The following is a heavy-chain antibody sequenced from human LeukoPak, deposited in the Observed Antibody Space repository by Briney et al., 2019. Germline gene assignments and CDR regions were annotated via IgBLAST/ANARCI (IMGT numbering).Heavy chain of an antibody. CDR3: ARAGWLQPDY. Sequence: PSETLSLTCAVYGGSFSGYYWSWIRQPPGKGLEWIGEINHSGSTNYNPSLKSRVTISVDTSKNQFSLKLSSVTAADTAVYYCARAGWLQPDYWGQGTLVTVSS. V-gene: IGHV4-34*01. CDR2: INHSGST. D-gene: IGHD5-24*01. J-gene: IGHJ4*02. CDR1: GGSFSGYY.